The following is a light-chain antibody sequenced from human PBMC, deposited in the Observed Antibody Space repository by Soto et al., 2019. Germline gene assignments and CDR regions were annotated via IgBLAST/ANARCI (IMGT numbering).Light chain of an antibody. CDR1: SSDVGGYNY. V-gene: IGLV2-8*01. Sequence: QAVLPHPPSASGSPGQSVTISSTGTSSDVGGYNYVSWYQQHPGKAPKLMIYEVSKRPSGVPDRFSGSKSGNTASLTVSGLQPEDEADYYCSSYAGSNKSVFVTGNEVTVL. CDR2: EVS. CDR3: SSYAGSNKSV. J-gene: IGLJ1*01.